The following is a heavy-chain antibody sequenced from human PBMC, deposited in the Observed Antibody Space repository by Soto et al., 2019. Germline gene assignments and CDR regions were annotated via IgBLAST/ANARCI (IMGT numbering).Heavy chain of an antibody. CDR1: GFTFSSYW. CDR2: IKQDGSEK. V-gene: IGHV3-7*01. Sequence: EVQLVESGGGLVQPGGSLRLSCAASGFTFSSYWMSWVRQAPGKGLEWVANIKQDGSEKYYVDSVKGRFTISRDNAKNSLYLQMNSLRAEDTAVYYCARVKGYCSSTSCYYYYYYGMDVWGQGTTVTVSS. CDR3: ARVKGYCSSTSCYYYYYYGMDV. J-gene: IGHJ6*02. D-gene: IGHD2-2*01.